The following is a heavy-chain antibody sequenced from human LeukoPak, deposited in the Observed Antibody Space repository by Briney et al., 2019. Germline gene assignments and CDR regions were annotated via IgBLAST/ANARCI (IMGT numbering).Heavy chain of an antibody. V-gene: IGHV1-8*03. CDR1: GYTFTTNG. CDR3: ARGLSSGWHYYYMDV. CDR2: MNPNSGNT. Sequence: ASVKVSCKASGYTFTTNGINWVRQATGQGLEWMGWMNPNSGNTGYAQKFQGRVTITRNTSISTAYMELSSLRSEDTAVYYCARGLSSGWHYYYMDVWGKGTTVTVSS. J-gene: IGHJ6*03. D-gene: IGHD6-19*01.